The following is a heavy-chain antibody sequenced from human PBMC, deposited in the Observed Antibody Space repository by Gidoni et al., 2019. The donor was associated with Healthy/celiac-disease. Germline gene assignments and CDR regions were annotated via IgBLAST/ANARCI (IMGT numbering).Heavy chain of an antibody. J-gene: IGHJ4*02. Sequence: VQLVQSGAEVKKPGSSVQVSCKASGGTFSSYAISWVRQAPGHGLEWMGGIIPIFGTANYAQKFQGRVTITADKSTSTAYMELSSLRSEDTAVYYCAREDYYDSSGYYQSFDYWGQGTLVTVSS. CDR3: AREDYYDSSGYYQSFDY. V-gene: IGHV1-69*06. CDR1: GGTFSSYA. D-gene: IGHD3-22*01. CDR2: IIPIFGTA.